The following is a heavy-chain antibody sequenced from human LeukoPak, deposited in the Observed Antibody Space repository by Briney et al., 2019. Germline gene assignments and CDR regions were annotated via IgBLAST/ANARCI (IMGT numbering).Heavy chain of an antibody. J-gene: IGHJ4*02. CDR2: IIPIFGTA. Sequence: SVKVSCKASGGTFTSYAISWVRQAPGQGLEWMGGIIPIFGTANYAQKFQGRVTMTRNTSISTAYIELSSLRSEDTAVYYCARGITGTTRGSQDYFDYWGQGTLVTVSS. CDR3: ARGITGTTRGSQDYFDY. D-gene: IGHD1-20*01. V-gene: IGHV1-69*05. CDR1: GGTFTSYA.